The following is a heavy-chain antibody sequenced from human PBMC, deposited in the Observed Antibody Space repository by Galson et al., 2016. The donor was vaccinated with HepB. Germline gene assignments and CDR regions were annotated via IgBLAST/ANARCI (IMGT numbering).Heavy chain of an antibody. D-gene: IGHD3-22*01. CDR2: ISNSGTT. Sequence: TLSLTCNVSGGSISGYYWSWIRQPPGKGLDWIGYISNSGTTNYNPSLKSRVTISRDTSQNHFSLKMDSVTAADTAVYYCARGPLLYDDSGYHLGPLDDWGQGTLVTVSS. CDR1: GGSISGYY. J-gene: IGHJ4*02. V-gene: IGHV4-59*01. CDR3: ARGPLLYDDSGYHLGPLDD.